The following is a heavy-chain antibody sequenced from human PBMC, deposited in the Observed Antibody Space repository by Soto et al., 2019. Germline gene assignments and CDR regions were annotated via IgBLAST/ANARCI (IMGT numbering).Heavy chain of an antibody. V-gene: IGHV3-23*01. D-gene: IGHD1-26*01. CDR1: GLTFSTFA. Sequence: EVHILESGGGLEQPGGSLRLTCAASGLTFSTFAMNWVRQAPGKGLEWISGISGSGGTTYSANSVKGRFTISRDNSKNTLYLQMNSLRGEDTAVYYCAKSRGWEPFYYAMDVWGQGTTVTVSS. CDR2: ISGSGGTT. CDR3: AKSRGWEPFYYAMDV. J-gene: IGHJ6*02.